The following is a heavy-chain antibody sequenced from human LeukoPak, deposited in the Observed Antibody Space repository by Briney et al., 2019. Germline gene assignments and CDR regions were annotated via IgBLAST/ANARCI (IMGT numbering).Heavy chain of an antibody. CDR1: GGSISSYY. CDR2: IYYSGST. Sequence: SETLSLTCTVPGGSISSYYWSWIRQPPGKGLEWIGYIYYSGSTNYNPSLKSRVTISVDTSKNQFSLKLSSVTAADTAVYYCARQVPGYDYVWGSYRYFDYWGQGTLVTVSS. V-gene: IGHV4-59*08. D-gene: IGHD3-16*02. CDR3: ARQVPGYDYVWGSYRYFDY. J-gene: IGHJ4*02.